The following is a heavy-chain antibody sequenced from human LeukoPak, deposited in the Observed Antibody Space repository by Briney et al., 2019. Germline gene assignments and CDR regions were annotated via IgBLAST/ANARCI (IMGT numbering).Heavy chain of an antibody. D-gene: IGHD3-10*01. CDR3: GGAGPYYYYGMDV. CDR1: GGSISSYY. V-gene: IGHV4-59*12. Sequence: SETLSLTCTVSGGSISSYYWSWIRQPPGKGLEWIGYIYHSGSTYYNPSLKSRVTISVDRSKNQFSLKLSSVTAADTAVYYCGGAGPYYYYGMDVWGQGTTVTVSS. CDR2: IYHSGST. J-gene: IGHJ6*02.